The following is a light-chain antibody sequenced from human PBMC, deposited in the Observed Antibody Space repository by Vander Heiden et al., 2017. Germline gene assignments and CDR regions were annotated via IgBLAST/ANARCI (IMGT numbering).Light chain of an antibody. V-gene: IGLV1-40*01. CDR2: SND. CDR1: DSNIGPNYD. J-gene: IGLJ3*02. CDR3: QSYDSSLSALV. Sequence: QSVLTQPPPVPGAPGQGVTISLTGVDSNIGPNYDVQWYRQLPGPAPHLLIYSNDNRPSGVPDRFAGSKSGNAASLAITGLQVEDEADYYCQSYDSSLSALVFGGGTKLTV.